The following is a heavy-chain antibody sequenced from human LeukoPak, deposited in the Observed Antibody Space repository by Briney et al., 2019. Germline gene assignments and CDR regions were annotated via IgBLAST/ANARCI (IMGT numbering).Heavy chain of an antibody. CDR1: GFTFSSYG. D-gene: IGHD6-6*01. CDR2: ISYDGSNK. Sequence: GGSLRLSCAASGFTFSSYGMHWVRQALGKGLEWVAVISYDGSNKYYADSVKGRFTISRDNSKNTLYLQMNSLRAEDTAVYYCAKLALSIAARSDYWGQGTLVTVSS. CDR3: AKLALSIAARSDY. J-gene: IGHJ4*02. V-gene: IGHV3-30*18.